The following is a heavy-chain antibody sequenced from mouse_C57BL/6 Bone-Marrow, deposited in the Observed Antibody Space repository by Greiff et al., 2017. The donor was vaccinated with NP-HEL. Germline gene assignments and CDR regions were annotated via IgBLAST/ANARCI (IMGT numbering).Heavy chain of an antibody. Sequence: VQLQQPGAELVKPGASVKLSCKASGYTFTSYWMQWVKQRPGQGLEWIGEIDPSDSYTNYNQKFKGKATLTVDTSSSTAYMQLSSLTSEDSAVYYCARRRITTVPFDYWGQGTTLTVSS. CDR1: GYTFTSYW. J-gene: IGHJ2*01. D-gene: IGHD1-1*01. CDR3: ARRRITTVPFDY. CDR2: IDPSDSYT. V-gene: IGHV1-50*01.